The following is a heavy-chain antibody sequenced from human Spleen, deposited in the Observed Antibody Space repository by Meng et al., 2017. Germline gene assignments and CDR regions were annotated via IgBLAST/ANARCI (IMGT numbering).Heavy chain of an antibody. J-gene: IGHJ5*02. CDR3: ARVTVIPGLRFDP. CDR2: INHSGST. CDR1: GGSFSGYY. V-gene: IGHV4-34*01. Sequence: SETLSLTCAVYGGSFSGYYWSWIRQPPGKGLEWIGEINHSGSTNYNPSLKSRVTISLDTSKNQFSLKLRSVTAADTAVYYCARVTVIPGLRFDPWGQGTLVTVSS. D-gene: IGHD4-17*01.